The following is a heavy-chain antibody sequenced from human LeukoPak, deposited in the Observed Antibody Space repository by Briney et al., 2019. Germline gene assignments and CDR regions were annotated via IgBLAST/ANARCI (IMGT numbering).Heavy chain of an antibody. CDR3: VKDTGMYSYDSSGFDS. CDR2: ISASGGMS. CDR1: GFNFDTYT. J-gene: IGHJ4*02. V-gene: IGHV3-23*01. Sequence: GGSLRLSCAASGFNFDTYTMGWVRQAPGRGLQWVSLISASGGMSYYTDSVKGRFTISRDSFRNTLHLKMNDLRAEDTAVYYCVKDTGMYSYDSSGFDSWGQGTLVTVSS. D-gene: IGHD3-22*01.